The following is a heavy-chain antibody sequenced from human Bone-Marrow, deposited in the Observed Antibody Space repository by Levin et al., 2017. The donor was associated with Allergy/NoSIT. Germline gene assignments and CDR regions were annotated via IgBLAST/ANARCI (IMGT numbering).Heavy chain of an antibody. CDR1: GYTFTSYA. D-gene: IGHD3-3*01. V-gene: IGHV7-4-1*01. J-gene: IGHJ5*02. CDR2: INTNTGNP. CDR3: AREGNGEFWGGDHIDQTFDP. Sequence: ASVKISCKASGYTFTSYAMNWVRQAPGQGLEWMGWINTNTGNPTYAQGFTGRFVFSLDTSVSTAYLQICSLKAEDTAVYYCAREGNGEFWGGDHIDQTFDPWGQGTLVTVSS.